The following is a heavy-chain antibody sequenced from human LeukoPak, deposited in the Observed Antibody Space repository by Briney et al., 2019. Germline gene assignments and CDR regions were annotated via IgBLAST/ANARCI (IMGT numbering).Heavy chain of an antibody. CDR2: IYHSGRT. CDR1: GYSIRGGYY. D-gene: IGHD3-10*01. J-gene: IGHJ5*02. CDR3: ARVNTLIRGIGWFDP. V-gene: IGHV4-38-2*02. Sequence: KTSETLSLTCSVSGYSIRGGYYWGWIRQSPGKGLEWIGSIYHSGRTYYTSSLKSRVTISVDTSKNQFSLKLSSVTAADTAVYYCARVNTLIRGIGWFDPWGQGILVTVSS.